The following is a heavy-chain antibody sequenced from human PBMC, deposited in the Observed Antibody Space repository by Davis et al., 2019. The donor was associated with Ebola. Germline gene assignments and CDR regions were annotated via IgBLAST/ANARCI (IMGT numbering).Heavy chain of an antibody. CDR1: GFTFSSYS. V-gene: IGHV3-21*01. D-gene: IGHD5-18*01. Sequence: GESLKISCAASGFTFSSYSMNWIRQAPGNGLEWVSSISSSSSYIYYADSVKGRFTISRDNAKNSLYLQMNSLRAEDTAVYYCAREAGKGTQHPRVYSYGPWGYWGQGTLVTVSS. CDR2: ISSSSSYI. CDR3: AREAGKGTQHPRVYSYGPWGY. J-gene: IGHJ4*02.